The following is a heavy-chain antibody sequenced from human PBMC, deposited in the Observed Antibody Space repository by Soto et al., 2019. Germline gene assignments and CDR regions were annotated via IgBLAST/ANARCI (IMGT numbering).Heavy chain of an antibody. J-gene: IGHJ4*02. CDR2: ISAHSGNI. CDR1: GYNFGSYG. V-gene: IGHV1-18*01. CDR3: ARDNKDWYEMVVDY. Sequence: QVQLVQSGVEVKRPGASVKVSCKASGYNFGSYGITWVRQAPGQGLEWMGWISAHSGNIKLSQKFQGRATMTTDTSTSTAFMELRSLRSDDTALYFCARDNKDWYEMVVDYWGQGTLIIVSS. D-gene: IGHD1-1*01.